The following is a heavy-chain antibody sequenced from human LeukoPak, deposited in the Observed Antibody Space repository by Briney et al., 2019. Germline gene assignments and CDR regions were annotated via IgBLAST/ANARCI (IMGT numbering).Heavy chain of an antibody. Sequence: GGSLRLSCAASGFTFSSYGMHWVRQAPGKGLEWVAVIWYDGSNKYYADSVKGRFTISRDNSKNTLYLQMSSLRVEDTALYYCVKPLGSTGYGYYFDYWGQGTLVTVSS. CDR1: GFTFSSYG. CDR3: VKPLGSTGYGYYFDY. V-gene: IGHV3-30*02. D-gene: IGHD5-12*01. CDR2: IWYDGSNK. J-gene: IGHJ4*02.